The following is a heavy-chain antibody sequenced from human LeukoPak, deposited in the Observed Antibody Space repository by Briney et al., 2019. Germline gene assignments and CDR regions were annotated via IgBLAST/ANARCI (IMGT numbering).Heavy chain of an antibody. J-gene: IGHJ4*02. Sequence: GGSLRLSCAASGFTFNSYSMNWVRQAPGKGLEWVSSISSSSSYIYYADSVKGRFTISRNNAKNSLYLQMNSLRVEDTALYYCASAWHLGIVVVMLDYWGQGTLVTVSS. CDR2: ISSSSSYI. CDR1: GFTFNSYS. D-gene: IGHD3-22*01. V-gene: IGHV3-21*01. CDR3: ASAWHLGIVVVMLDY.